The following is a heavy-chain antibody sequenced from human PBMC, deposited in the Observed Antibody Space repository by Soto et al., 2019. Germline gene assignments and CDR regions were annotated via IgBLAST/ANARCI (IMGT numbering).Heavy chain of an antibody. CDR1: GFTFSSYA. Sequence: GGSLRLSCAASGFTFSSYAMSWVRQAPGKGLEGVSVISSSGGTTFYADSVKGRFTISRDNSKNTVYLQMDNLRAEDTALYYCARYCTTTNCPGHYYGMDGRGQRTTVTVSS. V-gene: IGHV3-23*01. D-gene: IGHD2-2*01. CDR3: ARYCTTTNCPGHYYGMDG. CDR2: ISSSGGTT. J-gene: IGHJ6*02.